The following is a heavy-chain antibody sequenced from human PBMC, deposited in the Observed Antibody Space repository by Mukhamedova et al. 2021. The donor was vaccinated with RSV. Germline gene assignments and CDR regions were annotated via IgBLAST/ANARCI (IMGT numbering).Heavy chain of an antibody. CDR3: AKYYSYYMDV. CDR2: INRDGSNR. Sequence: VRQAPGKGLEWVASINRDGSNRYYLDSVKGRFTISRDNGRNSLYLQMSSLRGEDTAVYYCAKYYSYYMDVWVKGTTVTVSS. V-gene: IGHV3-7*02. D-gene: IGHD2/OR15-2a*01. J-gene: IGHJ6*03.